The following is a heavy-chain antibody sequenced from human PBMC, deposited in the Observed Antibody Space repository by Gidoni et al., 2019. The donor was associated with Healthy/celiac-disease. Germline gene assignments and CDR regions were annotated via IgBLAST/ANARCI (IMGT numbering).Heavy chain of an antibody. D-gene: IGHD1-20*01. CDR1: GGTISRGSYD. CDR3: ARENQYNWNDVHYYYVMDV. Sequence: QVQLQESGPGLGKPSKTLYLPCPDSGGTISRGSYDWSWIRQPAGRGLEWIGRIYTSGSTNYNPALKSRVTISVDTSTTQFSPKLSPVTAADTAVYYCARENQYNWNDVHYYYVMDVWGQGTTVTVSS. J-gene: IGHJ6*02. CDR2: IYTSGST. V-gene: IGHV4-61*02.